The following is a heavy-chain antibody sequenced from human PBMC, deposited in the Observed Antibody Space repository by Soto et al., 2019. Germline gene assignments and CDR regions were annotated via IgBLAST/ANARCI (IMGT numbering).Heavy chain of an antibody. CDR3: ARDETGASYYYCSGMEV. CDR1: GGTFNTYN. V-gene: IGHV1-69*01. CDR2: ILPILGTT. Sequence: QVQLVQSGAEVKKPGSSVKVSCKASGGTFNTYNINWVRQAPGQGLEWMGGILPILGTTNYAQRFQGRVTITADDSTRTAYMELSSLRSEDTAVYYCARDETGASYYYCSGMEVWGQRTTVTVT. D-gene: IGHD7-27*01. J-gene: IGHJ6*02.